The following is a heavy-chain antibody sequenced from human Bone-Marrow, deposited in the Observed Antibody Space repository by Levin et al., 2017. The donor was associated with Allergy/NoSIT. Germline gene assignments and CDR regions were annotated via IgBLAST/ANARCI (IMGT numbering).Heavy chain of an antibody. J-gene: IGHJ4*02. CDR2: IYNDGSRT. CDR1: GFTFSSYW. Sequence: GGSLRLSCAASGFTFSSYWMHWVRQAPGKGLVWVSRIYNDGSRTTYADSVKGRFTISRDNARNTAYLQVNSLRVEDTAVYYCARGCDGYDLEYWGQGALVTVAS. CDR3: ARGCDGYDLEY. D-gene: IGHD5-12*01. V-gene: IGHV3-74*01.